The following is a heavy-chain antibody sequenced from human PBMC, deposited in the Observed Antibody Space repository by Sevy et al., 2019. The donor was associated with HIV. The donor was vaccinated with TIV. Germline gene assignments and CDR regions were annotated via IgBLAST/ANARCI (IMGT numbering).Heavy chain of an antibody. Sequence: GGSLRLSCAASGFIFNTHAMSWVRQAPGKGLEWVSGISGRGGSTYYADSVKGRFTISRDNSKNTLYVQMNSLRAEDTAVYYCVKGVYDFWSGRSDVFDIWGQGTMVTVSS. CDR3: VKGVYDFWSGRSDVFDI. D-gene: IGHD3-3*01. V-gene: IGHV3-23*01. J-gene: IGHJ3*02. CDR2: ISGRGGST. CDR1: GFIFNTHA.